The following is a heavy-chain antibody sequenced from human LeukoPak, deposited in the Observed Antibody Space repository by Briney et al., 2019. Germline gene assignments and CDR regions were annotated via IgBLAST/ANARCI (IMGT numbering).Heavy chain of an antibody. V-gene: IGHV1-18*01. D-gene: IGHD3-22*01. Sequence: ASVKVSFKAAGYTFTSYGINWVRQAPGQGLEWMGWISAYNGDINYAQKFQGRVTMTTDTSTSTAYMELRGLRSDDTAVYYYAYSRIVVVPDAFDIWGQGTMVTVSS. CDR2: ISAYNGDI. J-gene: IGHJ3*02. CDR3: AYSRIVVVPDAFDI. CDR1: GYTFTSYG.